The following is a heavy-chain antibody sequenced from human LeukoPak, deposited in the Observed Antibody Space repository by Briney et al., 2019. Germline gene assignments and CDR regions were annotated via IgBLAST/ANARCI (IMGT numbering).Heavy chain of an antibody. CDR1: GFTFSNAW. V-gene: IGHV3-15*01. J-gene: IGHJ4*02. CDR3: TTLPVAD. Sequence: GGSLRHSRAAPGFTFSNAWLTWVRQAPRKGLHWVGRIKSKTEGRTTSYAAPVKGRLTISRDDSKNTLYLQMNSLKTEETAVYFCTTLPVADWGQGTLVTVSS. CDR2: IKSKTEGRTT.